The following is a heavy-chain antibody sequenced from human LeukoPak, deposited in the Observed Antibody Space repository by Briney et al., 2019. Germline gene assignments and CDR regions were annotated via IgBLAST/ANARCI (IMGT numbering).Heavy chain of an antibody. Sequence: PSETLSLTCTVPSGSISSYSWSWIRQPPGKGLEWIGYIYHSGSTYYNPSLKSRVTISVDRSKNQFSLKLSAVTAADTAVYYCARGSDFWSGQTHYFDYWGQGTLVTVSS. J-gene: IGHJ4*02. D-gene: IGHD3-3*01. CDR1: SGSISSYS. CDR3: ARGSDFWSGQTHYFDY. CDR2: IYHSGST. V-gene: IGHV4-30-2*01.